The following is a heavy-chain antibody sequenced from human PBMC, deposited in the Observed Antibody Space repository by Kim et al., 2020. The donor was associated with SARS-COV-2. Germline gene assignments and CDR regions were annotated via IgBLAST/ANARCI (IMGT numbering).Heavy chain of an antibody. CDR1: GGSISSYY. Sequence: SETLSLTCTVSGGSISSYYWSWIRQPPGKGLEWIGYIYYSGSTNYNPSLKSRVTISVDTSKNQFSLKLSSVTAADTAVYYCARAPPWGYPFDYWGQGTLVTVSS. D-gene: IGHD3-16*01. CDR2: IYYSGST. J-gene: IGHJ4*02. V-gene: IGHV4-59*01. CDR3: ARAPPWGYPFDY.